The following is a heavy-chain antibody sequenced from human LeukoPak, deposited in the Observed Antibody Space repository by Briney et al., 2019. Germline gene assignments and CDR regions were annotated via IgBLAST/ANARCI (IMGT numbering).Heavy chain of an antibody. J-gene: IGHJ4*02. CDR3: ASYYDSSGLDY. D-gene: IGHD3-22*01. CDR1: GGSFSGYY. V-gene: IGHV4-34*01. Sequence: NASETLSLTCAVYGGSFSGYYWSWIRQPPGEGLEWIGEINHSGSTNYNPSLKSRVTISVDTSKNQFSLKLSSVTAADTAVYYCASYYDSSGLDYWGQGTLVTVSS. CDR2: INHSGST.